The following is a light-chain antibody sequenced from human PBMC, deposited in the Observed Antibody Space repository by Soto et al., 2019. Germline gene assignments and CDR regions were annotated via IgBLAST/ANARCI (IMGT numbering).Light chain of an antibody. CDR2: QVN. CDR3: ASFRSGTILV. J-gene: IGLJ1*01. CDR1: RGDIGDSNF. V-gene: IGLV2-14*01. Sequence: QSVLTQPASVSGSPGQSVTISCTGPRGDIGDSNFISWYQHSPGKAPRLLIYQVNNRPSGVSGRFSGSKAGNTASLIISGLLDDDEADYFCASFRSGTILVFGSGTKVTVL.